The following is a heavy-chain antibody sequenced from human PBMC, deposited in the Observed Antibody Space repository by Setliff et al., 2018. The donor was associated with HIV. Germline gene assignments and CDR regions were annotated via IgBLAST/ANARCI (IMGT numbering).Heavy chain of an antibody. V-gene: IGHV4-4*02. Sequence: PSETLSLTCAVSGVSISNSNWWSWVRQPPGKGLEWIGEVSHSGSTNYNPSLKSRVTISVDKSKNQFSLKLSSVTAADTAVYYCARVLDYYDSSPYYFDYWGQGTLVTVSS. D-gene: IGHD3-22*01. CDR3: ARVLDYYDSSPYYFDY. CDR2: VSHSGST. J-gene: IGHJ4*02. CDR1: GVSISNSNW.